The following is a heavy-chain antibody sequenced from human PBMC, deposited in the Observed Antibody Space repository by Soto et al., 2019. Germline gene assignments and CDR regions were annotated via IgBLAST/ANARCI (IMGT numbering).Heavy chain of an antibody. CDR3: ASQDYDKSVYYFDY. Sequence: PGGSLRLSCAASGFTFSSYGMHWVRQAPGKGLEWVAVISYDGSKKYYADSVKGRFTISRDTSKNQFSLTLSSVTAADTAIYYCASQDYDKSVYYFDYWGRGTLVTVSS. V-gene: IGHV3-30*03. CDR2: ISYDGSKK. J-gene: IGHJ4*02. D-gene: IGHD3-22*01. CDR1: GFTFSSYG.